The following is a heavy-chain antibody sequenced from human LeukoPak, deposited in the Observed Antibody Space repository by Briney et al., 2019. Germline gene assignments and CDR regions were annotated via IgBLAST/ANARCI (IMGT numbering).Heavy chain of an antibody. J-gene: IGHJ5*02. CDR2: INPNSGGT. V-gene: IGHV1-2*02. CDR1: GYTFTGYY. Sequence: GASVKVSCKASGYTFTGYYMHWVRQAPGQGLEWMGWINPNSGGTNYAQNFQGRVTMTRDTSISTAYTELSSLRPDDTAVYYCARGFTGGRRNGEDWFDPWGQGTLVTVSS. CDR3: ARGFTGGRRNGEDWFDP. D-gene: IGHD4-17*01.